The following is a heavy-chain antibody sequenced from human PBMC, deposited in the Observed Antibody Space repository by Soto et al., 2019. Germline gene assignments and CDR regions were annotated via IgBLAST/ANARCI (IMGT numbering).Heavy chain of an antibody. CDR3: AKMPPPPRGYYCYNKDV. J-gene: IGHJ6*02. Sequence: GGSLRLSCAASGFIFSSSVMSWVRQAPGKGLEWVSLISAGGGTTYYAESVEGRFTVSRDNSKNTLFLQMNSLTADDTAVYYCAKMPPPPRGYYCYNKDVWGPGTTDTVSS. CDR2: ISAGGGTT. D-gene: IGHD2-2*01. CDR1: GFIFSSSV. V-gene: IGHV3-23*01.